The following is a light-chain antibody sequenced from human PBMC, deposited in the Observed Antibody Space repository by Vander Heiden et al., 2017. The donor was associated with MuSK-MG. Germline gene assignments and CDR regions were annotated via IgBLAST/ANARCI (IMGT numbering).Light chain of an antibody. V-gene: IGLV1-44*01. Sequence: QSVLTQPPSASGTPGQRVTISCSGSSPNIENNPVTWFQQLPGTAPKLLIHTNDQRPSGVPDRFSGSKSGTSASLAISGLQSEDEADYYCAAWDNSLDAVIFGGGTKVTGL. CDR3: AAWDNSLDAVI. CDR2: TND. J-gene: IGLJ2*01. CDR1: SPNIENNP.